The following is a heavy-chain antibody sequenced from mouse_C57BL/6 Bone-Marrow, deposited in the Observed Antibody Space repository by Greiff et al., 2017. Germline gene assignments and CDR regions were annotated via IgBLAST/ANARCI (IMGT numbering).Heavy chain of an antibody. Sequence: QVQLQQPGAELVRPGSSVKLSCKASGYTFTSYWMHWVKQRPIQGLEWIGNIDPSDSETHYNQKFKDKATLTVDKSSSTAYMQLSSLTSEDSAVYYCARESDYDPFAYWGQGTLVTVSA. D-gene: IGHD2-4*01. V-gene: IGHV1-52*01. CDR1: GYTFTSYW. J-gene: IGHJ3*01. CDR3: ARESDYDPFAY. CDR2: IDPSDSET.